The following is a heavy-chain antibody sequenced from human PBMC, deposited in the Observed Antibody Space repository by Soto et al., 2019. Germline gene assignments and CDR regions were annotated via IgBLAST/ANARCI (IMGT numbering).Heavy chain of an antibody. J-gene: IGHJ4*02. CDR2: ICGSSGNA. CDR1: GYTFTKYG. CDR3: AREMAGLGGEYDY. V-gene: IGHV1-18*01. D-gene: IGHD3-16*01. Sequence: GASVKVSCKTSGYTFTKYGVGWVRQAPGQGLEWMGWICGSSGNANYAEKVQGRITLTTDTSTSTAYIELRSLRSDDTAVYYCAREMAGLGGEYDYWGQGTLVTVSS.